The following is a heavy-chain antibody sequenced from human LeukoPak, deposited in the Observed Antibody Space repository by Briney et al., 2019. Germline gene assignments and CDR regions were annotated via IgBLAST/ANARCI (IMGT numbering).Heavy chain of an antibody. V-gene: IGHV3-23*01. CDR1: GFSFSSYA. J-gene: IGHJ3*02. CDR3: TKDLTVTNGDAFDI. Sequence: GGSLRLSCAASGFSFSSYAMTWVRQAPGKGLQWVSTINGGGGTTYYADSAKGRFTISRDNSKNIVYLRMNSLRIEDTAVYYCTKDLTVTNGDAFDIWGQGTMVTVS. CDR2: INGGGGTT. D-gene: IGHD4-17*01.